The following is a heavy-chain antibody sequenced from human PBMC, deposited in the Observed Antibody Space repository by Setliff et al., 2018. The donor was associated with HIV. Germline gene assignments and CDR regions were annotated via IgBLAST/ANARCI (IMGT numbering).Heavy chain of an antibody. J-gene: IGHJ4*02. CDR3: ARTYGSASKLDY. Sequence: SGPTLVNPTQTLTLTCTFSGFSLTTSGIRVTWVRQPPGKALEWLARIDWEDDKFYSTSLKTRLTISKDTSKNQVVLTMTNMGPLDTATYFCARTYGSASKLDYWGPGTLGTVS. CDR1: GFSLTTSGIR. V-gene: IGHV2-70*04. CDR2: IDWEDDK. D-gene: IGHD3-10*01.